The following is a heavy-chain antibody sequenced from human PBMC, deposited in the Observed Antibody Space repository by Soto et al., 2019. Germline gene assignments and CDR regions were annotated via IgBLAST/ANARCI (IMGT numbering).Heavy chain of an antibody. CDR1: GFTFSSYA. J-gene: IGHJ6*02. Sequence: PGGSLRLSCAASGFTFSSYAMHWVRQAPGKGLEWVAVISYDGSNKYYADSVKGRFTISRDNSKNTLYLQMNSLRAEDTAVYYCARDLRQSDRYYYYGMDVWGQGTTVTVSS. CDR3: ARDLRQSDRYYYYGMDV. CDR2: ISYDGSNK. V-gene: IGHV3-30-3*01.